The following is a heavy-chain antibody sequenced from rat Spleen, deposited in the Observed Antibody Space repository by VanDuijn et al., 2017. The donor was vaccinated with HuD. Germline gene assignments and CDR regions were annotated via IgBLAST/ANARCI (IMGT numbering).Heavy chain of an antibody. D-gene: IGHD1-11*01. Sequence: QVQLKESGPGLVQPSQTLSLTCTVSGFSLNSYTVNWVRQPPGKGLEWIAAMSGGTSAYYNSGLRSRLSITRDTFKSQVLLKMSSLQTEDTAVYFCARSYGGYTQHWFAYWGQGTLVTVSS. CDR1: GFSLNSYT. V-gene: IGHV2-6*01. CDR3: ARSYGGYTQHWFAY. J-gene: IGHJ3*01. CDR2: MSGGTSA.